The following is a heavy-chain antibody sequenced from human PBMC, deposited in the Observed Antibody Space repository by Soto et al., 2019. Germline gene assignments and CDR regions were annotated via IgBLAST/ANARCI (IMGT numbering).Heavy chain of an antibody. CDR1: GGSISSGGYT. CDR2: IYHSGST. CDR3: ARDASGGYNWFDP. J-gene: IGHJ5*02. D-gene: IGHD6-25*01. Sequence: QLQLQESGSGLVKPSQTLSLTCAVSGGSISSGGYTWSWIRQPPGKGLEWIGYIYHSGSTYYNPSLKSRVTMSVDRSKNHFSLKLTSVTAADTAVYYCARDASGGYNWFDPWGQGTLVTVSS. V-gene: IGHV4-30-2*01.